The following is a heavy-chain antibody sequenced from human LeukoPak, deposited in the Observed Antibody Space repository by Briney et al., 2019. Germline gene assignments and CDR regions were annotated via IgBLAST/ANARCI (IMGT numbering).Heavy chain of an antibody. CDR2: ISFDGKNK. Sequence: GRSLRLSCAASGFTFSSQPMHWVRQTPGKGLEWVALISFDGKNKFYGDSVIGRFTISGDNTKNTLFLQMNSLRAEDMGVYYCVRPMTTTRNFEHWGQGTLVTVSS. V-gene: IGHV3-30*03. CDR1: GFTFSSQP. J-gene: IGHJ4*02. CDR3: VRPMTTTRNFEH. D-gene: IGHD1-1*01.